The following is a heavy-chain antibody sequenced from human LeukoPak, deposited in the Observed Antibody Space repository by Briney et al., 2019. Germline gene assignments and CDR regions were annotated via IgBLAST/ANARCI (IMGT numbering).Heavy chain of an antibody. Sequence: GGSLRLSCAASGFTVSSNYMSWVRQAPGKGLEWVSVIYSGGSTYYADSVKRRFTISRDNSKNTLYLQMNSLKAEDTAVYYCARDRITMVRGVIRRYFDYWGQGTLVTVSS. CDR1: GFTVSSNY. CDR3: ARDRITMVRGVIRRYFDY. CDR2: IYSGGST. V-gene: IGHV3-53*01. D-gene: IGHD3-10*01. J-gene: IGHJ4*02.